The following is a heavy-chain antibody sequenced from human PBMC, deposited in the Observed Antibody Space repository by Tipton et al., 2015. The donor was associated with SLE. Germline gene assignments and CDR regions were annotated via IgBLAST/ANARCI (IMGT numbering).Heavy chain of an antibody. CDR2: IKSKTDGGTT. CDR1: GFTFSNAW. V-gene: IGHV3-15*01. J-gene: IGHJ4*02. Sequence: SLRLSCAASGFTFSNAWMSWVRQAPGKGLEWVGRIKSKTDGGTTDYAAPVKGRFTISRDDSKNTLYLQMNSLKTEDTAVYYCTTAGSFVVVVAPDYWDQGTLVTVSS. CDR3: TTAGSFVVVVAPDY. D-gene: IGHD2-15*01.